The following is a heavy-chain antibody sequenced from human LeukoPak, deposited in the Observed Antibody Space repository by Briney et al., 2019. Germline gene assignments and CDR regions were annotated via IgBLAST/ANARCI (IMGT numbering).Heavy chain of an antibody. D-gene: IGHD3-16*01. Sequence: ASVKVSCKASGYTFTGYYMHWVRQAPGQGLEWMGWINPNSGGTNYAQKLQGRVTMTTDTSTSTAYMELRSLRSDDTAVYYCARGVERGESARGAFDIWGQGTMVTVSS. CDR1: GYTFTGYY. J-gene: IGHJ3*02. CDR3: ARGVERGESARGAFDI. V-gene: IGHV1-2*02. CDR2: INPNSGGT.